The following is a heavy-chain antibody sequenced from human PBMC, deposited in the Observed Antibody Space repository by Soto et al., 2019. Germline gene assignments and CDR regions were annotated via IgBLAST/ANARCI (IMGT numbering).Heavy chain of an antibody. D-gene: IGHD1-1*01. CDR1: GFIFKHHA. CDR3: ARDGQQLAPYAMDV. Sequence: QVQLVESGGGVVQPGRSLRLSCAASGFIFKHHAMHWVRQAAGKGLEWVAQIWYDGSHTYYTDSVKGRFTISRDNLKDMVYLQMDSLRAEDTAVYYCARDGQQLAPYAMDVWGQGNPGHCLL. V-gene: IGHV3-33*01. J-gene: IGHJ6*02. CDR2: IWYDGSHT.